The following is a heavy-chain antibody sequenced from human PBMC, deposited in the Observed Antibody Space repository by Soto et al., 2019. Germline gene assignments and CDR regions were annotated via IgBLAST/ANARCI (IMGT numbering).Heavy chain of an antibody. CDR1: GGSISSGGYS. CDR2: IYHSGST. V-gene: IGHV4-30-2*01. Sequence: QLQLQESGSGLVKPSQTLSLTCAVSGGSISSGGYSWSWIRQPPGKGLEWIGYIYHSGSTYYNPSLRSRVTISVDRSKNQFALKLSSVTAADTAVYYCARVYRGNSHFDYWGQGTLVTDSS. J-gene: IGHJ4*02. D-gene: IGHD2-21*02. CDR3: ARVYRGNSHFDY.